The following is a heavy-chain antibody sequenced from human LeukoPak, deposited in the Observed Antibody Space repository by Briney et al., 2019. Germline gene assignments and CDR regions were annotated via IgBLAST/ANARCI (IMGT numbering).Heavy chain of an antibody. CDR1: GASITSYF. V-gene: IGHV4-59*01. CDR3: ARPARTSGWVMFDC. J-gene: IGHJ4*02. D-gene: IGHD6-19*01. Sequence: SETLSLTCTVSGASITSYFWSWIRQPPGKGLEWIGYVYYTGSTNYNPSLKSRVTMSVDTSNNQFSLKLSSVTAADTAVYYCARPARTSGWVMFDCWGQGTLVTVSS. CDR2: VYYTGST.